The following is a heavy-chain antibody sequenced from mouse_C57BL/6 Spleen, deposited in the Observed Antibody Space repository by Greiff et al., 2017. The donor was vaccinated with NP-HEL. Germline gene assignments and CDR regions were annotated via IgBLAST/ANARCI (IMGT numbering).Heavy chain of an antibody. CDR2: INPSTGGT. J-gene: IGHJ3*01. CDR3: ARSKIYDGYYLFAY. V-gene: IGHV1-42*01. CDR1: GYSFTGYY. D-gene: IGHD2-3*01. Sequence: VQLQQSGPELVKPGASVKISCKASGYSFTGYYMNWVKQSPDKSLEWIGEINPSTGGTTSNQKFKAKATLTVDKSSSTAYMQLKSLTSEDSAVYYCARSKIYDGYYLFAYWGQGTLVTVSA.